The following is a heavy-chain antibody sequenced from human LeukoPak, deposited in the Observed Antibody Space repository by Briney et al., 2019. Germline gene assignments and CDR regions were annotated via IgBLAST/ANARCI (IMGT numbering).Heavy chain of an antibody. CDR2: INPNSGGT. V-gene: IGHV1-2*02. D-gene: IGHD3-22*01. J-gene: IGHJ1*01. Sequence: ASVKVSCKASGYTFTGYYMHWVRQAPGQGLEWMGWINPNSGGTNYAQKFQGRVTMTRDTSISTAYMELSRLRSDDTAVYYCARAYYYDSSSYAEYFQHWGQGTLVTVSS. CDR1: GYTFTGYY. CDR3: ARAYYYDSSSYAEYFQH.